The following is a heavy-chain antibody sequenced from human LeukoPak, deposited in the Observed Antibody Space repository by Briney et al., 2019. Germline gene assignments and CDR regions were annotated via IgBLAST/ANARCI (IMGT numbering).Heavy chain of an antibody. CDR1: GGSFSSYY. J-gene: IGHJ5*02. CDR2: INHSGSP. CDR3: ARGGASRYDILTGYWDNWFDP. V-gene: IGHV4-34*01. D-gene: IGHD3-9*01. Sequence: SETLSLTCAVYGGSFSSYYWSWIRQPPGKGLEWIGEINHSGSPNYSPSLKSRVTLSVDTSKNHFSLNLSSVTAADTAVYYCARGGASRYDILTGYWDNWFDPWGQGTLVTVSS.